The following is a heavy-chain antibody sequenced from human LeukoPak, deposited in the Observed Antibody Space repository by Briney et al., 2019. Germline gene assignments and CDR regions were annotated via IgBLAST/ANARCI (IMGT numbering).Heavy chain of an antibody. CDR2: ISAYNGNT. J-gene: IGHJ6*02. CDR1: GYTFTSYG. Sequence: ASVKVSCKASGYTFTSYGISWVRQAPGQGLEWMGWISAYNGNTNYAQKLQGRVTMTTDTSTSTAYMELRSLRSDDTAVYYCARELLRYSSSWYPFYGMDVWGQGTTVTVSS. D-gene: IGHD6-13*01. V-gene: IGHV1-18*01. CDR3: ARELLRYSSSWYPFYGMDV.